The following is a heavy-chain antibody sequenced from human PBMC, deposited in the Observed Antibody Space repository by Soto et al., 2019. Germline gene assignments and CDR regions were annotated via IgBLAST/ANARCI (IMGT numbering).Heavy chain of an antibody. V-gene: IGHV4-4*02. CDR1: GGSISSSNW. CDR2: IYHSGSN. CDR3: ARCPQNVGIGWTPIDY. Sequence: QVQLQESGPGLVKPSGNLSLTCAVSGGSISSSNWWSWVRQPPGNVLEWIGEIYHSGSNNYKPSIKMLVTISVDKSKNQFSLKLSSVTAADTAVYYCARCPQNVGIGWTPIDYWGQGTLVTVSS. J-gene: IGHJ4*02. D-gene: IGHD6-19*01.